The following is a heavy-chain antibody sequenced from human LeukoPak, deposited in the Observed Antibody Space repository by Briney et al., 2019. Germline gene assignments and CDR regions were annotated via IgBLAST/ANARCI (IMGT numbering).Heavy chain of an antibody. V-gene: IGHV3-7*03. D-gene: IGHD5-18*01. J-gene: IGHJ4*02. CDR2: TKQDGSEK. Sequence: GGSLRLSCAASGFTFSTYWMSWVRQAPGMGRGWVANTKQDGSEKRYVDSVRARVTISRDNAKNSLYLQMNSLKTDDTAVYYCTRDFHKLWPSNFDSWGQGTLVTVSS. CDR1: GFTFSTYW. CDR3: TRDFHKLWPSNFDS.